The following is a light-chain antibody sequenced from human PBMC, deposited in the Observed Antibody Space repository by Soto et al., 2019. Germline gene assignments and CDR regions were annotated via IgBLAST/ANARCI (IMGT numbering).Light chain of an antibody. Sequence: IVLTQSPGTLFLSPGERATLSCRASQSVSSSYVAWFQQKPGQAPRLLIYGASSRASGIPDRLSGSGSGTGFSLTISRLEPEDFAVYYCQQYGTSPWTFGQGTKVEIK. CDR1: QSVSSSY. CDR3: QQYGTSPWT. CDR2: GAS. V-gene: IGKV3-20*01. J-gene: IGKJ1*01.